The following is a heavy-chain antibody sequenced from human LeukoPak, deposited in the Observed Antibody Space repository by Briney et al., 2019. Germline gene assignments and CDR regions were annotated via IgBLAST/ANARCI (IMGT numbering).Heavy chain of an antibody. V-gene: IGHV4-34*01. D-gene: IGHD3-10*01. CDR1: GGSFSGYY. Sequence: SETLSLTCAVYGGSFSGYYWSWIRQPPGKGLEWIGETNHIGSTNYNPSLKSRVTISVDTSKNQFSLKLSSVTAADTAVYYCARGIRRHYYGSGSYYNTGRRIGDYFDYWGQGTLVTVSS. CDR2: TNHIGST. J-gene: IGHJ4*02. CDR3: ARGIRRHYYGSGSYYNTGRRIGDYFDY.